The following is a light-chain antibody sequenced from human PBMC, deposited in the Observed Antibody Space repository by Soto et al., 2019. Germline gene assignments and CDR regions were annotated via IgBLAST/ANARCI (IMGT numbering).Light chain of an antibody. Sequence: EIVLTQSPGTLSLSPGERATLSCRASQSVSSSYLAWYQQKPGQAPRLIIYGASSRATGIPDRFSGSGSGTYFTLTISRLEPEDFAVYYCQQYGSSPPWTFGQGTKVEIK. J-gene: IGKJ1*01. CDR2: GAS. CDR3: QQYGSSPPWT. CDR1: QSVSSSY. V-gene: IGKV3-20*01.